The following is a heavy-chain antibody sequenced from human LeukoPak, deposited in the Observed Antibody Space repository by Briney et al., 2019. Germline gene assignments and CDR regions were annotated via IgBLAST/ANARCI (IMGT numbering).Heavy chain of an antibody. D-gene: IGHD1-26*01. CDR2: IYSGGTT. CDR3: ARDFDSGNYYSLGY. J-gene: IGHJ4*02. CDR1: GFTFSSNY. Sequence: GGSLTLSCAASGFTFSSNYMSWVRQAPGKGLEWVAVIYSGGTTYYADSVKGRFTISRDSSKNTVYLQMNSLRPEDTAVYYCARDFDSGNYYSLGYWGQGTLVTVSS. V-gene: IGHV3-66*02.